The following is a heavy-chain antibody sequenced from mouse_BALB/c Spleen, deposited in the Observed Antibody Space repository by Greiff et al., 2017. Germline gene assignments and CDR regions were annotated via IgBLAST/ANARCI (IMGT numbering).Heavy chain of an antibody. CDR1: GYAFSSYW. D-gene: IGHD2-4*01. CDR2: IYPGDGDT. J-gene: IGHJ3*01. CDR3: ARDGLRRGFAY. V-gene: IGHV1-80*01. Sequence: VQLQQSGAELVRPGSSVKISCKASGYAFSSYWMNWVKQRPGQGLEWIGQIYPGDGDTNYNGKFKGKATLTADKSSSTAYMQLSSLTSEDSAIYFCARDGLRRGFAYWGEGTLVTVSA.